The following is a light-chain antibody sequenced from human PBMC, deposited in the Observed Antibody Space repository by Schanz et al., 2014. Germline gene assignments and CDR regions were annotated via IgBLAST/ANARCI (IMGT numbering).Light chain of an antibody. V-gene: IGLV2-14*01. Sequence: QSALTQPASVSGSPGQSITISCTGTSSDVGGYNYVSWYQQHPGKAPKLMIYDVSNRPSGVSDRFSASKSGTTASLTISGLQTEDEADYYCSSYTSTSTLYVFGGGTKLTVL. J-gene: IGLJ1*01. CDR1: SSDVGGYNY. CDR3: SSYTSTSTLYV. CDR2: DVS.